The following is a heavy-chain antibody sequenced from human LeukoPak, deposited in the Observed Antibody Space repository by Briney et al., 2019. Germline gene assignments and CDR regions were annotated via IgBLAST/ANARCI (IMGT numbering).Heavy chain of an antibody. CDR1: GFTFSSYG. CDR3: AKPWDNARPFDY. Sequence: SGESLRLSCAASGFTFSSYGMHWVRQAPGKGLEWVAVISYDGSNKYYADSVKGRFTISRDSSKNTLYLQMNSLRAEDTAVYYYAKPWDNARPFDYWGQGTLVTVSS. V-gene: IGHV3-30*18. CDR2: ISYDGSNK. J-gene: IGHJ4*02. D-gene: IGHD1/OR15-1a*01.